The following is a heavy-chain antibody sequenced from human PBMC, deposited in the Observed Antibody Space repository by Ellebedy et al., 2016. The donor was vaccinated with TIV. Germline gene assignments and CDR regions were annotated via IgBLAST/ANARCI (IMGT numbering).Heavy chain of an antibody. CDR1: GFTVSNNY. CDR2: IYSGGST. V-gene: IGHV3-53*01. D-gene: IGHD6-19*01. Sequence: GESLKISCAASGFTVSNNYMSWVRQAPGKGLEWVSVIYSGGSTYYADSVKGRFTISRDNSKNTLYLQMNSLRAEDTAVYYCAKDSVAVVPYVFDYWGQGTLVTVSS. J-gene: IGHJ4*02. CDR3: AKDSVAVVPYVFDY.